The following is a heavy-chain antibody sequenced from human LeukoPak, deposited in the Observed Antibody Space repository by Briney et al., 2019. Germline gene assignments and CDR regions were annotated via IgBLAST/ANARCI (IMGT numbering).Heavy chain of an antibody. J-gene: IGHJ4*02. Sequence: GGSLRLSCAASGFTFSSYAMSWVRQAPGKGLEWVSAISGSGGSTYYADSVKGRFTISRDNPKNTLYLQMNSLRAEDTAVYYCARDWGYGDLKTLDYWGQGTLVTVSS. D-gene: IGHD4-17*01. CDR3: ARDWGYGDLKTLDY. CDR2: ISGSGGST. CDR1: GFTFSSYA. V-gene: IGHV3-23*01.